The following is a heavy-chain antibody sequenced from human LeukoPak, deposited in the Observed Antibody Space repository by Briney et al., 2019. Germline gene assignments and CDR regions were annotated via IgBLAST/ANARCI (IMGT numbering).Heavy chain of an antibody. J-gene: IGHJ6*02. Sequence: KPSETLSLTCTVSGGSISSYYWSWIRQPPGKGLEWIGYIYYSGSTNYNPSLKSRVTISVDTSKNQFSLKLSSVTAADTAVYYCARGPQPHYYYYYGMDVWGQGTTVTVSS. CDR3: ARGPQPHYYYYYGMDV. V-gene: IGHV4-59*01. CDR2: IYYSGST. CDR1: GGSISSYY.